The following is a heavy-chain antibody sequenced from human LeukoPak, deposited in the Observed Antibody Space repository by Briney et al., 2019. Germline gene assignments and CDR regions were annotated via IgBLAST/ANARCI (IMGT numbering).Heavy chain of an antibody. J-gene: IGHJ6*02. CDR2: IWYDGGNE. V-gene: IGHV3-33*01. CDR3: ATGGYSSSWYGYYYYGMDV. D-gene: IGHD6-13*01. Sequence: GGSLRLSCAASGFTFSSYGMHWVRQAPGKGLEWVAVIWYDGGNEYYADSVKGRFTISRDNSKNTLYLQMNSLRAEDTAVYYCATGGYSSSWYGYYYYGMDVWGQGTTVTVSS. CDR1: GFTFSSYG.